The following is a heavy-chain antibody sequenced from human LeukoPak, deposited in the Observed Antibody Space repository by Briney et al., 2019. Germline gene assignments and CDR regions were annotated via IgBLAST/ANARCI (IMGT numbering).Heavy chain of an antibody. D-gene: IGHD3-10*01. Sequence: GESLKISCKGSGYSFTSYWIGWVRQMPVKGLEGMGISYPGDFDSRDNPSFQGHVSISADTSTSTAYLQWSSRKASDTAMYYCARYYYGSGSYYGYYYYMDVWGKGTTVTVSS. CDR3: ARYYYGSGSYYGYYYYMDV. J-gene: IGHJ6*03. V-gene: IGHV5-51*01. CDR2: SYPGDFDS. CDR1: GYSFTSYW.